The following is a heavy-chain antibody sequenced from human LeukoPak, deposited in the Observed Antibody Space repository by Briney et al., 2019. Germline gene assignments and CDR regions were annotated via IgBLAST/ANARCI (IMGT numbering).Heavy chain of an antibody. J-gene: IGHJ6*02. CDR1: GFTFSGYW. V-gene: IGHV3-7*01. D-gene: IGHD5-24*01. Sequence: GGSLRLSCAASGFTFSGYWMSWVRQAPGKGLEWVANIKQDGSENYYVDSVKGRFTISRDNAKNSLYLQMNSLRAEDTAVYYCARDEMATSYPYYYYGMDVWGQGTTVTVSS. CDR2: IKQDGSEN. CDR3: ARDEMATSYPYYYYGMDV.